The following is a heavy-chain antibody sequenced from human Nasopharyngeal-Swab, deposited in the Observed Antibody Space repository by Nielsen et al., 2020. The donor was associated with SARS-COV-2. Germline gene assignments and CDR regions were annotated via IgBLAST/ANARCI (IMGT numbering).Heavy chain of an antibody. CDR2: IYYSGST. V-gene: IGHV4-39*01. Sequence: REAPGKGLEWIGSIYYSGSTYYNPSLKSRVTISVDTSKNQFSLKLNSVTAADTAVYYYARRVARAPRHEGDYYYGMDVWGQGTTVTVSS. J-gene: IGHJ6*02. CDR3: ARRVARAPRHEGDYYYGMDV. D-gene: IGHD3-16*01.